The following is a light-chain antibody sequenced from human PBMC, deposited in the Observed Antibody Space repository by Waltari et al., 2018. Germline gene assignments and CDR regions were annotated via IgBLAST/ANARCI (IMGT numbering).Light chain of an antibody. V-gene: IGKV1-17*01. Sequence: DIQMTQSPSSLSASVGDTVTITCRASQGIGSYLNWFQQKPGKGPKLLIYAATTLQSGVPSRFSGSGSGTEFTLTISSLQPEDFAAYYCLQHNSFPWTFGQGTKLEVK. CDR3: LQHNSFPWT. J-gene: IGKJ1*01. CDR1: QGIGSY. CDR2: AAT.